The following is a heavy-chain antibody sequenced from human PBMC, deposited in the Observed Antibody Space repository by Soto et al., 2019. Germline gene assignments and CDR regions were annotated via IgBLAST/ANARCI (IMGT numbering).Heavy chain of an antibody. CDR3: ASPKGGAFDI. Sequence: EVQLVESGGGLANPGGSLRLSCTGSGFTFTSYTMNWVRQAPGRGLEWVSSIGSYSSYIFYADSVKGRFTISRDNAKNSLYLQMNSLRAEDTAVYYCASPKGGAFDIWGHGTMVTVSS. V-gene: IGHV3-21*01. D-gene: IGHD3-16*01. CDR1: GFTFTSYT. J-gene: IGHJ3*02. CDR2: IGSYSSYI.